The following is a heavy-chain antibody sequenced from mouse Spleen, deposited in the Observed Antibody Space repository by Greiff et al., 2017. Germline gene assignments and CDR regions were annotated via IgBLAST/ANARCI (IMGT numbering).Heavy chain of an antibody. CDR1: GYSITSGYY. CDR2: ISYDGSN. J-gene: IGHJ2*01. CDR3: ARDDYDDSYYFDY. D-gene: IGHD2-4*01. Sequence: VQLKQSGPGLVKPSQSLSLTCSVTGYSITSGYYWNWIRQFPGNKLEWMGYISYDGSNNYNPSLKNRISITRDTSKNQFFLKLNSVTTEDTATYYCARDDYDDSYYFDYWGQGTTLTVSS. V-gene: IGHV3-6*01.